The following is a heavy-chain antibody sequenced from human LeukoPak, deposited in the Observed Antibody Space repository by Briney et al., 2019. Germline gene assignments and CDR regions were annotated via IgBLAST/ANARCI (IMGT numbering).Heavy chain of an antibody. J-gene: IGHJ4*02. CDR1: GFTLSTYS. CDR2: ITASGSVI. D-gene: IGHD5/OR15-5a*01. Sequence: GGSLRLSCAASGFTLSTYSMNWVRQAPGRGLEWVSYITASGSVIFYADSVKGRFTVSRDNSKNTLYLQMNSLRAEDTAVYYCAKDLVYWPLYYFDYWGQGTLVTVSS. CDR3: AKDLVYWPLYYFDY. V-gene: IGHV3-48*01.